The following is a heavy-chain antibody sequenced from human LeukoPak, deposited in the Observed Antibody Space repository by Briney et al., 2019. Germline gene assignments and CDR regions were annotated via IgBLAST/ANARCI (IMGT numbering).Heavy chain of an antibody. CDR3: AKVYDILTGGDY. CDR2: IYSGGST. J-gene: IGHJ4*02. D-gene: IGHD3-9*01. Sequence: GGSLRLSCAASGFTVSSNYMSWVRQAPGKGLEWVSVIYSGGSTYYADSVKGRFTISRDNSKNTLYLQMNSLRAEDTAVYYCAKVYDILTGGDYWGQGTLVTVSS. V-gene: IGHV3-53*01. CDR1: GFTVSSNY.